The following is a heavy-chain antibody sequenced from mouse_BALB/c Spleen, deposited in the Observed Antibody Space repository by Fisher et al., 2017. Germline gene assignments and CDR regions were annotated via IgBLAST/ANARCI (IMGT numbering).Heavy chain of an antibody. CDR3: ARFARLQAMDY. J-gene: IGHJ4*01. D-gene: IGHD1-2*01. Sequence: KFKGKATLTVDKSSSTAYMQLKSLTSEDSAVYYCARFARLQAMDYWGQGTSVTVSS. V-gene: IGHV1-42*01.